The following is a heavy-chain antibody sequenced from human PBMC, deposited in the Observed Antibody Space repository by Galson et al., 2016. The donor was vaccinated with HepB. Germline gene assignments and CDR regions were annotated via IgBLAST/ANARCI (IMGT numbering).Heavy chain of an antibody. CDR2: IYYGGTT. Sequence: ETLSLTCTVSGGSISSNIYLWAWVRQPPGKGLEWIGTIYYGGTTYYNPSLKSRLTMDVDTSKNQFSLKLSSVTAADTSMYYCSRLVHGGTFFDSWGREPWSPSPQ. J-gene: IGHJ4*02. CDR1: GGSISSNIYL. V-gene: IGHV4-39*01. D-gene: IGHD1-14*01. CDR3: SRLVHGGTFFDS.